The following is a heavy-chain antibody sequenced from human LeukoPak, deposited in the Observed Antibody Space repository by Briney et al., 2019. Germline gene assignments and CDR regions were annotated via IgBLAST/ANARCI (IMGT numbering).Heavy chain of an antibody. D-gene: IGHD3-3*01. J-gene: IGHJ4*02. CDR1: GFTFSSYA. CDR3: AKGVGGPLRFLEWLRSDY. V-gene: IGHV3-23*01. CDR2: ISGSGGST. Sequence: QTGGSLRLSCAASGFTFSSYAMSWVRQAPGKGLEWVSAISGSGGSTYYADSVKGRFTISRDNSKNTLYLQMNSLRAEDTAVYYCAKGVGGPLRFLEWLRSDYWGQGTLVTVSS.